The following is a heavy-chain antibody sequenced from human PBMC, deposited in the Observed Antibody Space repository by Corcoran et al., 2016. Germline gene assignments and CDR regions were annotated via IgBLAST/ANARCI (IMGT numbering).Heavy chain of an antibody. D-gene: IGHD6-13*01. Sequence: QVQLGKCGGGVVQPGRSLRLSCAASGCTFRSYGMHWVRQAPGKGLEWVAVISYDGSNKYYADSVKGRFTISRDNSKNTLYLQMNSLRAEDTAVYYCARDLSSSWSIDYWGQGTLVTVSS. CDR3: ARDLSSSWSIDY. V-gene: IGHV3-30*03. CDR1: GCTFRSYG. CDR2: ISYDGSNK. J-gene: IGHJ4*02.